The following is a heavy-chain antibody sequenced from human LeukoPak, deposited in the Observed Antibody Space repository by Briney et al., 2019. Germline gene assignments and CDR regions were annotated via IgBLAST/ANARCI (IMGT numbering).Heavy chain of an antibody. V-gene: IGHV4-30-4*01. CDR2: IYDSGST. Sequence: SQTLSLTCTVSGGSVSSGDHYWSWIRQTPGKGLEWIGYIYDSGSTYYNPSLKSRLTISVDTSKNQFSLKLSSVTAADTAVNYCASGPVHNWFDPWGQGTLVTVSS. CDR1: GGSVSSGDHY. J-gene: IGHJ5*02. CDR3: ASGPVHNWFDP.